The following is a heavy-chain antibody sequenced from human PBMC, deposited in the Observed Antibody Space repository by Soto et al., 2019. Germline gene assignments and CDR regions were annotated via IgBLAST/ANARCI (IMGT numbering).Heavy chain of an antibody. D-gene: IGHD3-3*01. J-gene: IGHJ6*02. Sequence: SVKVSCKASGGTFSSYAISWVRQAPGQGLEWMGGIIPIFGTANYAQKFQGRVTITADESTSTAYMELSSLRSEDTAVYYCAREEVLEWFPASSGEVLDYYGMDVWGQGTTVTVSS. CDR1: GGTFSSYA. CDR3: AREEVLEWFPASSGEVLDYYGMDV. V-gene: IGHV1-69*13. CDR2: IIPIFGTA.